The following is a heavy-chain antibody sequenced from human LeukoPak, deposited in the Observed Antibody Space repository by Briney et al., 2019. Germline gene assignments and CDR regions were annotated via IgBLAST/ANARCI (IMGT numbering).Heavy chain of an antibody. V-gene: IGHV1-69*01. Sequence: SVKVSCKVSGGTFSSYAVNWVRQAPGQGLEWMGGIIPVFNTPIYAQQFQGRVTIIADESTTTAYMELSSLRSEDTAVYYCARGGSRVVTISISDYWGQGTLVTVSS. CDR2: IIPVFNTP. D-gene: IGHD5-24*01. CDR3: ARGGSRVVTISISDY. J-gene: IGHJ4*02. CDR1: GGTFSSYA.